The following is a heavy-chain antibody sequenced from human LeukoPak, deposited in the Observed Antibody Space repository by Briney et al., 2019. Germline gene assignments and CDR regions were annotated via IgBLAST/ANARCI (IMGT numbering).Heavy chain of an antibody. CDR2: ISGSGGST. V-gene: IGHV3-23*01. J-gene: IGHJ6*02. Sequence: GGSLRLSCAASGFTFSNYDMNWVRQAPEKGLEWVSAISGSGGSTYYADSVKGRFTISRDNSKNTLYLQMNSLRAEDTAVYYCAKGVVPAAFRVPMDVWGQGTTVTVSS. CDR1: GFTFSNYD. D-gene: IGHD2-2*01. CDR3: AKGVVPAAFRVPMDV.